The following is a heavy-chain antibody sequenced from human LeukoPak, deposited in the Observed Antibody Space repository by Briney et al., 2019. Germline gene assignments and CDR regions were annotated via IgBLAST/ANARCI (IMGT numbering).Heavy chain of an antibody. CDR2: ISYDGSNK. Sequence: PGRSLRLSCAASGFTFSSYAMYWVRQAPGKGLEWVAVISYDGSNKYYADSVKGRFTISRDNSKNTLYLQMNSLRAEDTAVYYCARDRGYSYGSDYWGQGTLLTVSS. D-gene: IGHD5-18*01. CDR3: ARDRGYSYGSDY. V-gene: IGHV3-30-3*01. J-gene: IGHJ4*02. CDR1: GFTFSSYA.